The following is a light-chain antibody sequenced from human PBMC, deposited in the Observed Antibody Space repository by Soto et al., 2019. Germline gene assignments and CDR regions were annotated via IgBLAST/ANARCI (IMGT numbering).Light chain of an antibody. CDR1: QFVSSSY. Sequence: EIVLTQSPGTLSLSPGERATLSCRASQFVSSSYLAWYQQKPGQAPRLLIYGASSRATGIPDRFSGSGSGTDFTLTISRLEPEDFAIYYCQQYAGSPYTFGQGTKLEI. CDR2: GAS. J-gene: IGKJ2*01. V-gene: IGKV3-20*01. CDR3: QQYAGSPYT.